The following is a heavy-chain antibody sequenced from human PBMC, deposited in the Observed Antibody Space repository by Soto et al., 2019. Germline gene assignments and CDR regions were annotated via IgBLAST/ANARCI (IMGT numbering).Heavy chain of an antibody. CDR2: INPNSGGT. CDR3: ARDLGDCSGGSCYSYNWFDP. CDR1: GYTFTSYY. V-gene: IGHV1-2*02. D-gene: IGHD2-15*01. J-gene: IGHJ5*02. Sequence: ASVKVSCKASGYTFTSYYMHWVRQAPGQGLEWMGWINPNSGGTNYAQKFQGRVTMTRDTSISTAYMELSRLRSDDTAVYHCARDLGDCSGGSCYSYNWFDPWGQGTLVTVSS.